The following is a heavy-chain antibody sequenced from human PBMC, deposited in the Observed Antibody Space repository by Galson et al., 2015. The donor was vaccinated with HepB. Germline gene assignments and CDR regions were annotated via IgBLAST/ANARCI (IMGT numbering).Heavy chain of an antibody. J-gene: IGHJ1*01. V-gene: IGHV3-30-3*01. Sequence: SLRLSCAASGFTFSSYAMHWVRQAPGKGLEWVAVISYDGSNKYYADSVKGRFTISRDNSKNTLYPQMNSLRAEDTAVYYCARDERLRLSNFQHWGQGTLVTVSS. CDR3: ARDERLRLSNFQH. D-gene: IGHD4/OR15-4a*01. CDR1: GFTFSSYA. CDR2: ISYDGSNK.